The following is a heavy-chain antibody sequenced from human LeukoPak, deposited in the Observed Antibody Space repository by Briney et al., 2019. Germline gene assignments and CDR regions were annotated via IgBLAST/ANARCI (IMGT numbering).Heavy chain of an antibody. D-gene: IGHD3-22*01. CDR1: GFSVGTKY. J-gene: IGHJ5*01. CDR2: IYGGDST. Sequence: GGSLRLSCVASGFSVGTKYMSWVRQAPGKGLEWVSVIYGGDSTYYADSVKGRFTISRDNSKNTLYLQMNSLRAEDTAVYYCARKTSSGPFDSWGQGTLVTVSS. CDR3: ARKTSSGPFDS. V-gene: IGHV3-53*01.